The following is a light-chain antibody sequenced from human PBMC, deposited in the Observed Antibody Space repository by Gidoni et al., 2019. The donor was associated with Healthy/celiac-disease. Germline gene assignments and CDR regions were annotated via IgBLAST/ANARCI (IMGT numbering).Light chain of an antibody. CDR1: QSVGPY. J-gene: IGKJ2*01. Sequence: EVVLTQSPATLSLSPGERATLSCRASQSVGPYLAWYQQKPGQAPRLLIYDASNRATGTPARFSGSGSGTDFTLTISSLEPEDFAVYYCQQRSNWLYTFGQGTKLEIK. V-gene: IGKV3-11*01. CDR2: DAS. CDR3: QQRSNWLYT.